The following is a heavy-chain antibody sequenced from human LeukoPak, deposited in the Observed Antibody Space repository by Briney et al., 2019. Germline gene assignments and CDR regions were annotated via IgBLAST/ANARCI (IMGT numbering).Heavy chain of an antibody. V-gene: IGHV3-23*01. CDR2: MSGSGGST. CDR3: AKSRARREGSSGSIDY. Sequence: SGGSLRLSCVGSGFTFSSYEMSWVRQAPGKGLEWVSAMSGSGGSTYFADSVKGRFTISRDNSKNTLYLQMNSLRAEDTAVYYCAKSRARREGSSGSIDYWGQGTLVTVSS. CDR1: GFTFSSYE. J-gene: IGHJ4*02. D-gene: IGHD3-22*01.